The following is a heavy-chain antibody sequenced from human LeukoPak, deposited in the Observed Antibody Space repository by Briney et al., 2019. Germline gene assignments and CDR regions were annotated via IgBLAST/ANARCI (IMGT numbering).Heavy chain of an antibody. V-gene: IGHV4-39*01. D-gene: IGHD3-3*01. J-gene: IGHJ4*02. Sequence: PSETLSLTCTVSGGSISSSSYYWGWIRQPPGKGLEWIGSIYYSGSTYYNPSLKSRVTISVDTSKSQFSLKLSSVTAADTAVYYCARGPYYDFWSGYLPFDYWGQGTLVTVSS. CDR3: ARGPYYDFWSGYLPFDY. CDR2: IYYSGST. CDR1: GGSISSSSYY.